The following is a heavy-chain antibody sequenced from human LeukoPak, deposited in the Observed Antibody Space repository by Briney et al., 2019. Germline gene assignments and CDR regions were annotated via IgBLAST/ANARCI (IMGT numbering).Heavy chain of an antibody. J-gene: IGHJ5*02. CDR2: ISAYNGNT. D-gene: IGHD2-2*01. CDR1: GYTFTSYG. CDR3: ARGIPAAMPSLPEDWFDP. Sequence: ASVKVSCKASGYTFTSYGISWVRQAPGQGLEWMGWISAYNGNTNYAQKLQGRVTMTRDTSTSTVYMELSSLRSEDTAVYYCARGIPAAMPSLPEDWFDPWGQGTLVTASS. V-gene: IGHV1-18*01.